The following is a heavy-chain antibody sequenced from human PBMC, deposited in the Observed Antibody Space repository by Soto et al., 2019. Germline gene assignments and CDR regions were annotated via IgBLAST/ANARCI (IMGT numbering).Heavy chain of an antibody. CDR1: GFSLSTSGVG. CDR3: AHWGQGQCISTSCYWDTSFAP. CDR2: IYWDDDK. J-gene: IGHJ5*02. Sequence: QITLKESGPTLVKPTQTLTLTCTFSGFSLSTSGVGVGWIRQPPGKALEWLAFIYWDDDKRYRPSLKSRLTSTQDPSEHQVVLTTTNRDPVDTVTYYSAHWGQGQCISTSCYWDTSFAPWGQGILVTVSS. V-gene: IGHV2-5*02. D-gene: IGHD2-2*01.